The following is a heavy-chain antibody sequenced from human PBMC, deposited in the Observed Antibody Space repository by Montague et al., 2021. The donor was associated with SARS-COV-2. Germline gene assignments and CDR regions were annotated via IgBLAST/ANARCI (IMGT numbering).Heavy chain of an antibody. J-gene: IGHJ4*02. V-gene: IGHV4-31*03. Sequence: SQTLSLTCTVSGDSITTYSYFWSWIRQVPGKGLEWIGYINHSGSAYYSVSLKSRVTISIDTSKNQFSLKLISVTTADTAVYFCARKRSGYDVDYFDYWGQGAQVTVSS. D-gene: IGHD5-12*01. CDR2: INHSGSA. CDR1: GDSITTYSYF. CDR3: ARKRSGYDVDYFDY.